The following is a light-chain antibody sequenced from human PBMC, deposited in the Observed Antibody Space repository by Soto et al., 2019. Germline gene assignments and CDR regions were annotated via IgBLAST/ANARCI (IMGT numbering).Light chain of an antibody. CDR3: QQAYSSAIP. Sequence: DIQMTQSPSSVSASVGETVTITCRASHYIDRWLAWYQQKPGKAPKLLIYDATRLRSGVPSTFSGSRSGTECTLTITDLQPEDFATYYCQQAYSSAIPFGQGTRLEMK. CDR1: HYIDRW. J-gene: IGKJ5*01. CDR2: DAT. V-gene: IGKV1-12*01.